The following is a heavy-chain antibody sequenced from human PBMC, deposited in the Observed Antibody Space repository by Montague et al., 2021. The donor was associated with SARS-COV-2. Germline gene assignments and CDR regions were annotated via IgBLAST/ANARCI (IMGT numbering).Heavy chain of an antibody. Sequence: SLRLSCAASGFTFDDYAMHWVRQAPGKGLEWVSGISWNSGSIGYADSVKGRFTISRDNAKNSLYLQMNSLRAEDTALYYCARAAEDIVVVPAAMGPQYYYYGMDVWGQGTTATVSS. CDR2: ISWNSGSI. V-gene: IGHV3-9*01. D-gene: IGHD2-2*01. J-gene: IGHJ6*02. CDR1: GFTFDDYA. CDR3: ARAAEDIVVVPAAMGPQYYYYGMDV.